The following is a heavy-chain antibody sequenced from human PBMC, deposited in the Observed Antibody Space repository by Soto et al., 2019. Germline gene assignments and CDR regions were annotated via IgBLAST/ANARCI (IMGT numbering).Heavy chain of an antibody. CDR2: IYWDDDK. V-gene: IGHV2-5*02. J-gene: IGHJ4*02. D-gene: IGHD1-26*01. CDR1: GFSLYTNGVG. CDR3: ARHYSGSYFRY. Sequence: QITLKESGPTLVKPTQTLTLTCTFSGFSLYTNGVGVGWIRQPPGKALEWLALIYWDDDKRYSPSLRNRLTITKDTSRNQVVLTMTNMDPVDTTTDYCARHYSGSYFRYWGQGTLVTVSS.